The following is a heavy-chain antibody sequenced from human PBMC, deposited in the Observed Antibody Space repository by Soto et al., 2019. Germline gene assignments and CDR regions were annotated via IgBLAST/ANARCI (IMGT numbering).Heavy chain of an antibody. CDR3: ARDLTGTTAY. J-gene: IGHJ4*02. Sequence: GGSLRLSCAASGFTFSSYAMHWVRQAPGKGLEWVAVISYDGSNKYYADSVKGRFTISRDNSKNTLYLQMNSLRAEDTAVYYCARDLTGTTAYWGQGTRVTVSS. CDR2: ISYDGSNK. V-gene: IGHV3-30-3*01. CDR1: GFTFSSYA. D-gene: IGHD1-7*01.